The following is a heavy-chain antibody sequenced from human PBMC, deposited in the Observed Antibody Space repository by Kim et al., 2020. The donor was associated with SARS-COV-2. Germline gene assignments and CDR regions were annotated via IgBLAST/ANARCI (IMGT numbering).Heavy chain of an antibody. Sequence: SSGGSTYYADSVKGRFTISRDNSKNTLYLQMNSLRAEDTAVYYCAMVFNYWGQGTLVTVSS. D-gene: IGHD1-20*01. CDR3: AMVFNY. J-gene: IGHJ4*02. CDR2: SSGGST. V-gene: IGHV3-66*01.